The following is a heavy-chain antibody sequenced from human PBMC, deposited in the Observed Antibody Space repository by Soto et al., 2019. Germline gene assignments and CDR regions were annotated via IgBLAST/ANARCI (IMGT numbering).Heavy chain of an antibody. Sequence: QLQLQESGPGLVKPSETLSLTCTVSGGSISSSSYYWGWIRQPPGKGLEWIGSIYYSGSTYYNPSLKSRVTISVDTSKNQFSLKLSSVTAADTAVYYCAVEMATQLDPTFDYWGQGTLVTVSS. V-gene: IGHV4-39*01. CDR1: GGSISSSSYY. J-gene: IGHJ4*02. CDR3: AVEMATQLDPTFDY. D-gene: IGHD1-1*01. CDR2: IYYSGST.